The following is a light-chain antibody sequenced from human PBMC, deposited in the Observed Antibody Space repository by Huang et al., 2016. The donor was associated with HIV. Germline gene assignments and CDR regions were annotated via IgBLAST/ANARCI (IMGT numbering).Light chain of an antibody. J-gene: IGKJ3*01. Sequence: EIVMTQSPATLSVSPGERATLSCRASQSVSRNLAWYQQKPGQAPRLLIYGASTRATEIPARFSGSGSGTEFTLTISSLQSEDFAVYYCQQYNNWPPFTFGPGTKVDIK. CDR3: QQYNNWPPFT. V-gene: IGKV3-15*01. CDR1: QSVSRN. CDR2: GAS.